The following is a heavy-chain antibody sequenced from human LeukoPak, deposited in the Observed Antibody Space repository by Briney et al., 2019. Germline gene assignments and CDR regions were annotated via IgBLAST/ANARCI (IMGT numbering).Heavy chain of an antibody. CDR2: INPNSGGT. V-gene: IGHV1-2*06. D-gene: IGHD3-9*01. Sequence: ASVKVSCTASGYTFTGYYMHWVRQAPGQGLEWMGRINPNSGGTNYAQKFQGRVTMTRDTSISTAYMELSRLRSDDTAVYYCASTGGLTGFFHFDYWGQGTLVTVSS. CDR3: ASTGGLTGFFHFDY. J-gene: IGHJ4*02. CDR1: GYTFTGYY.